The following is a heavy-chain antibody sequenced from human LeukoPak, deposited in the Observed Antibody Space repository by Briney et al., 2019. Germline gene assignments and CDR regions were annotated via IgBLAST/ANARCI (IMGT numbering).Heavy chain of an antibody. CDR3: ARHTLDFDY. CDR1: GGSISSYY. Sequence: PSETLSLTCTVSGGSISSYYWSWLRQPPGKGLEWIGYIYYSGSTNYNPSLKSRVTISVDTSKNQFSLKLSSVTAADTAVYYCARHTLDFDYWGQGTLVTVSS. V-gene: IGHV4-59*08. CDR2: IYYSGST. J-gene: IGHJ4*02.